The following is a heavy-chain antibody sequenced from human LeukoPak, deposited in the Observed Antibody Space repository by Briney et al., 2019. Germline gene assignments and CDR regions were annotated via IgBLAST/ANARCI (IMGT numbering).Heavy chain of an antibody. J-gene: IGHJ4*02. CDR1: GFTFGDYA. CDR2: IRSKPYGGTT. Sequence: GGSLRLSCTASGFTFGDYALSWVCQAPGKGLERVGFIRSKPYGGTTEYAASVKGRFTISRDDSKSIAYLQMNSLKTEDTAVYYCTRERVAVAAYYFDYWGQGALVTVSS. V-gene: IGHV3-49*04. CDR3: TRERVAVAAYYFDY. D-gene: IGHD6-19*01.